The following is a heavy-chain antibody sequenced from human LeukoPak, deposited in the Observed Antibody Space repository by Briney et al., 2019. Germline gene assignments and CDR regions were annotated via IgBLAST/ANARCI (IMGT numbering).Heavy chain of an antibody. CDR1: GFTFSSYA. Sequence: LTGGSLRLSGAASGFTFSSYAMSWVRQAPGKGLEWVSAISGSGGSTYYADSVKGRFTISRDNSKNTLYLQMNSLRAEDTAVYYCAKDVRNYDILTGYGYAFDIWGQGTMVTVSS. V-gene: IGHV3-23*01. CDR3: AKDVRNYDILTGYGYAFDI. D-gene: IGHD3-9*01. J-gene: IGHJ3*02. CDR2: ISGSGGST.